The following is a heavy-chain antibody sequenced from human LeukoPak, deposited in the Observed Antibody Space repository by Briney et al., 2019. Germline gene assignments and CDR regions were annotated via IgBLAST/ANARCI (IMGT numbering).Heavy chain of an antibody. Sequence: GRSLRLSGAGYGFNFNNYAMQWARQAPGKGLEWVAFISHDRSNNCHADSVKGRFTISRDNSKNTLYLQMNSLTDEDTAVYYCTRDRGSYHDFDYWGQGTLVTVSS. CDR1: GFNFNNYA. J-gene: IGHJ4*02. CDR2: ISHDRSNN. V-gene: IGHV3-30-3*01. D-gene: IGHD1-26*01. CDR3: TRDRGSYHDFDY.